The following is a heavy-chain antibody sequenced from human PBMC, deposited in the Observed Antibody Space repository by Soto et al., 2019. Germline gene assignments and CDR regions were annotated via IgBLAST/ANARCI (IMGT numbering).Heavy chain of an antibody. CDR1: GYTFSTYT. V-gene: IGHV1-3*01. Sequence: QVQLVQSGAEVKKPGASVKVSCKASGYTFSTYTMHWVRQAPGQRFEWMGWVNAGNGDTRYSQKFQGRVTITRDRFATTGYMELSSLTSEDTAVYYCARASSHHDGFDMWGQGTKVTVSS. J-gene: IGHJ3*02. CDR3: ARASSHHDGFDM. CDR2: VNAGNGDT.